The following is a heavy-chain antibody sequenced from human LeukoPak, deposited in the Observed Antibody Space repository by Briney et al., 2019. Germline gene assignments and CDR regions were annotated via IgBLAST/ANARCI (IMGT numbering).Heavy chain of an antibody. CDR3: ARGYCNSTSCYLFDY. CDR2: IYTSGST. CDR1: GGSISSYY. D-gene: IGHD2-2*01. J-gene: IGHJ4*02. V-gene: IGHV4-4*07. Sequence: SETLSLTCTVTGGSISSYYWSWIRQPAGKGLEWIGRIYTSGSTNYNPSLKSRVTMSVDTSKNQFSLKLSSVTAADTAVYYCARGYCNSTSCYLFDYWGQGTLVTVSS.